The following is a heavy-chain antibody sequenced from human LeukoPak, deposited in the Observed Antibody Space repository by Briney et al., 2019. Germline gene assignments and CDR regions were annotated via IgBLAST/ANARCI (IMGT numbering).Heavy chain of an antibody. J-gene: IGHJ3*02. CDR3: ARDRLSLGAFDI. D-gene: IGHD7-27*01. Sequence: PSETLSLTCAVSGDSFNSRSYYWAWIRQPPGKGLEWIGSIYHSESTYYNPSLKSRVTISLDTSKNQFSLRLSSLTAADTAVYYCARDRLSLGAFDIWGQGTMVTVSS. CDR2: IYHSEST. V-gene: IGHV4-39*07. CDR1: GDSFNSRSYY.